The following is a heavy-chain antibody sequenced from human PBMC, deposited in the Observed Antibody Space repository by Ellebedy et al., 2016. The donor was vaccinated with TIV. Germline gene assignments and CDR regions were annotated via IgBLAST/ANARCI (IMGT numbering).Heavy chain of an antibody. CDR1: GGSFSGHH. Sequence: MPSETLSLTCAVYGGSFSGHHWTWIRQSPGKGLEWIGGIYHSGSTNYNPSLKSRVTISVDKSKSQFYLRLSSVTAADTAVYYCSRLRYTSGWYAAFDIWGQGTVVTVSS. V-gene: IGHV4-34*01. J-gene: IGHJ3*02. D-gene: IGHD6-19*01. CDR3: SRLRYTSGWYAAFDI. CDR2: IYHSGST.